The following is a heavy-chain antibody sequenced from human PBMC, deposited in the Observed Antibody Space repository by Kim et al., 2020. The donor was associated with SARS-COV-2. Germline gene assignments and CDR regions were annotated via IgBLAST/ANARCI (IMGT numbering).Heavy chain of an antibody. D-gene: IGHD1-1*01. CDR1: GYTFTNYG. Sequence: VSVKVSCKASGYTFTNYGISWVRQAPGQGLEWMGWISGYNGDTNYAQKFQDRVTMTTDTSTSTAHMELRSLRSDDTAVYYCARRAPNWIFDYWGQGSLVTVSS. J-gene: IGHJ4*02. V-gene: IGHV1-18*04. CDR2: ISGYNGDT. CDR3: ARRAPNWIFDY.